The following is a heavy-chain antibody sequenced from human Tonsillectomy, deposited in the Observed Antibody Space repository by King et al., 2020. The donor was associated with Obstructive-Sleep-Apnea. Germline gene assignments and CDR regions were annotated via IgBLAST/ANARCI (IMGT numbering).Heavy chain of an antibody. D-gene: IGHD1-1*01. CDR2: IYNSETT. CDR1: GGSISSYY. J-gene: IGHJ4*02. V-gene: IGHV4-59*08. Sequence: QLQESGPGLVKPSETLSLTCTVSGGSISSYYWSWLRQPPGKGLEWIGYIYNSETTKYNPSLKSRVTISVDTSKNQFSLKLSAVTAADTAVYYCARHSRPTGIAGYWGQGTLVTVSS. CDR3: ARHSRPTGIAGY.